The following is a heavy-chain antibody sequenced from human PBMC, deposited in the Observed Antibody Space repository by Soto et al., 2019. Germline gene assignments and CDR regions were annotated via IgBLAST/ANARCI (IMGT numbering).Heavy chain of an antibody. CDR1: GGSFSGYY. J-gene: IGHJ5*02. CDR2: INHSGST. V-gene: IGHV4-34*01. CDR3: ARRADSSSFLGRRINWFDP. D-gene: IGHD6-6*01. Sequence: PSETLSLTCAVYGGSFSGYYWSWIRQPPGKGLEWIGEINHSGSTNYNPSLKSRVTISVDTSKNQFSLKLSSVTAADTAVYYCARRADSSSFLGRRINWFDPWGQGTLVTVSS.